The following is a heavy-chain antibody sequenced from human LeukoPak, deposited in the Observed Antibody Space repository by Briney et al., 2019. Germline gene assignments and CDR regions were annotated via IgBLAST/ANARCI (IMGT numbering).Heavy chain of an antibody. CDR2: ISGSGGST. CDR3: AKVPPRGDYVGYFDY. J-gene: IGHJ4*02. D-gene: IGHD4-23*01. CDR1: GFTFTNYA. V-gene: IGHV3-23*01. Sequence: PGRSLRLSCAASGSSGFTFTNYAMSWVRQAPGKGLEWVSAISGSGGSTYYADSVKGRFTISRDNSKNTLYLQMNSLRAEDTAVYYCAKVPPRGDYVGYFDYWGQGTLVTVSS.